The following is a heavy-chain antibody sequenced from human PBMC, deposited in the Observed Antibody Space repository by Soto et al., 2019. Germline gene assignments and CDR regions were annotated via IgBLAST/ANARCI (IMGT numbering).Heavy chain of an antibody. D-gene: IGHD4-17*01. CDR2: IYYSGRT. CDR1: GGSISSGGYY. CDR3: ARVDYGGNSAEYFQH. Sequence: QVQLQESGPGLVKPSQTLSLTCTVSGGSISSGGYYWSWIRQHPGKGLEWIGYIYYSGRTHYNPSLQSRVVISVDTSKNQCSLKLSSVTAADTAVYYCARVDYGGNSAEYFQHWGQGTLVTVSS. J-gene: IGHJ1*01. V-gene: IGHV4-31*03.